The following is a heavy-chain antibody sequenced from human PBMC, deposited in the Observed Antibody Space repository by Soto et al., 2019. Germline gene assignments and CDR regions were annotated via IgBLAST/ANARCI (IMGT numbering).Heavy chain of an antibody. V-gene: IGHV3-33*01. Sequence: QVQLVESGGGVVQPGRSLRLSCTASGFTFSSYGMHWVRQAPGKGLEWVAVIWYDGSNKYYADSVKGRFTISRDNSKNTLYRQMNSLRAEDTAVYYCARDADYSNYRYYFDYWGQGTLVTVSS. J-gene: IGHJ4*02. D-gene: IGHD4-4*01. CDR3: ARDADYSNYRYYFDY. CDR1: GFTFSSYG. CDR2: IWYDGSNK.